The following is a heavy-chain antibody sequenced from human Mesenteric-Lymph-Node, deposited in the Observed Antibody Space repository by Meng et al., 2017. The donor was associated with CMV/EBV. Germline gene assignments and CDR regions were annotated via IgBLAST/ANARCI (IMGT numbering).Heavy chain of an antibody. Sequence: QLQLQESGPGLVNASETLSLTGSGAGGSISSSSYYWGWIRQPPGKGLECIGSIYYSGRTYYNPSLKSRVTISVDTSKNQFSLKLSYVTAAETAVYYCARPPYYGSGSSTWFDPWGQGTLVTVSS. CDR1: GGSISSSSYY. CDR3: ARPPYYGSGSSTWFDP. CDR2: IYYSGRT. D-gene: IGHD3-10*01. V-gene: IGHV4-39*01. J-gene: IGHJ5*02.